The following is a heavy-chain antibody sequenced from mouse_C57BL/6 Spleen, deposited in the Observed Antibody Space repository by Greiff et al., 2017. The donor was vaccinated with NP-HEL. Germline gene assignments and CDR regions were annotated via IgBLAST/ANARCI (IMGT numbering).Heavy chain of an antibody. D-gene: IGHD4-1*01. J-gene: IGHJ2*01. CDR1: GFSLTSYG. CDR2: IWRGGRT. CDR3: ARTEVTGTHYFDD. Sequence: VKLMESGPGLVQPSQSLSITCTVSGFSLTSYGVHWVRQSPGKGLEWLGLIWRGGRTDYNAAFLSRLSISKDNSKSQVFFTMNSLQADDTAIYYCARTEVTGTHYFDDWGQGTTLTVSS. V-gene: IGHV2-2*01.